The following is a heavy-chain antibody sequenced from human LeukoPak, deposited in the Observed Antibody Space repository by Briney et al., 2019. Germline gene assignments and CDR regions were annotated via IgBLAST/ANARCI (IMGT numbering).Heavy chain of an antibody. D-gene: IGHD5-18*01. CDR2: ISGSGGST. CDR3: AKALGYSYGYYYGMDV. V-gene: IGHV3-23*01. Sequence: GGSLRLSCAASGFTFSSYAMSWVRQAPGKGLEWVSAISGSGGSTYYADSVKGRFTISRDNSKNTLYLQMNSLRAEDTAVYYCAKALGYSYGYYYGMDVWGQGTTATVSS. CDR1: GFTFSSYA. J-gene: IGHJ6*02.